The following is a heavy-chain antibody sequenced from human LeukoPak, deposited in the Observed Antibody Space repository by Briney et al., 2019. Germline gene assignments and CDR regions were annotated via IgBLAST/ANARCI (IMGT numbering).Heavy chain of an antibody. Sequence: PGGSLRLSCAASGFTFSSYGMYWVRQAPGKGLEWVAVIWYDGSNKYYADSVKGRFTISRDNSKNTLYLQMNSLRAEDTAVYYCAKDQLGYCTNGVCSGFDYWGQGTLVTVSS. V-gene: IGHV3-33*06. CDR2: IWYDGSNK. CDR3: AKDQLGYCTNGVCSGFDY. D-gene: IGHD2-8*01. J-gene: IGHJ4*02. CDR1: GFTFSSYG.